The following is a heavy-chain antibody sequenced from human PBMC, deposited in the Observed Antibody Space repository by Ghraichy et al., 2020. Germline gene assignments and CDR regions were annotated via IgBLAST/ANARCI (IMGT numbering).Heavy chain of an antibody. V-gene: IGHV3-21*01. Sequence: GGSLRLSCAASGFTFSNYSMSWVRQTPGEGLEWISAISRWSDFIFYSESVKGRFTTSRDNAKNSVYLQMNSLRGEDTAVYYCARSEEGGPFDFWGQGTPVTVSS. CDR3: ARSEEGGPFDF. J-gene: IGHJ4*02. CDR2: ISRWSDFI. CDR1: GFTFSNYS. D-gene: IGHD1-26*01.